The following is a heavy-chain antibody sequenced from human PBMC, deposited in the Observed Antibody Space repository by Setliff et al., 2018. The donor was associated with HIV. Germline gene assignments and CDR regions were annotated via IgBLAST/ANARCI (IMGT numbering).Heavy chain of an antibody. Sequence: SETLSLTCAVSGYSISSGYSWGWIRQPPGKGLEWIGNAYHSGRAFYNPSLTSRVTMSLDPSKNHFSLRLNSVTAADTAFYYCVHSLLGAPMVDYWGQGTLVTVS. V-gene: IGHV4-38-2*01. D-gene: IGHD3-16*01. CDR2: AYHSGRA. J-gene: IGHJ4*02. CDR3: VHSLLGAPMVDY. CDR1: GYSISSGYS.